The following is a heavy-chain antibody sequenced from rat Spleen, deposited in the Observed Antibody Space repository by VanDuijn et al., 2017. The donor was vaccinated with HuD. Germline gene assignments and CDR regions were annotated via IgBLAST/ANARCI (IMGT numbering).Heavy chain of an antibody. CDR2: ITYSGNT. D-gene: IGHD1-10*01. J-gene: IGHJ2*01. V-gene: IGHV3-1*01. CDR1: GHSISSTY. Sequence: EVQLQESGPGLVKPSQSLSLTCSVSGHSISSTYRWNWIRKFPENKMEWVGYITYSGNTHFNPSLKSRISITRDTSKNQFFLQLNSVTTEDTATYYCTRGPTRFDYWGQGVMVTVSS. CDR3: TRGPTRFDY.